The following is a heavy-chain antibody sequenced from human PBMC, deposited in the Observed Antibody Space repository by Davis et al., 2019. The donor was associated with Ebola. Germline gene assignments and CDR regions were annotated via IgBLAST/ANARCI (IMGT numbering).Heavy chain of an antibody. V-gene: IGHV4-34*01. CDR1: GGSFSGYY. CDR3: ARRTVVTSYYFDY. J-gene: IGHJ4*02. D-gene: IGHD4-23*01. Sequence: MPSETLSLTCAVYGGSFSGYYWSWIRQPPGKGLEWIGEINHSGSTNYNPSLKSRVTISVDTSKNQFSLRLSSVTAADTAVYYCARRTVVTSYYFDYWGQGTLVTVSS. CDR2: INHSGST.